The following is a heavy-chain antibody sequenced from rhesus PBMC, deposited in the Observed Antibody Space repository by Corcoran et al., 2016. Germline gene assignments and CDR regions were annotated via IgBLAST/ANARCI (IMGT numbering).Heavy chain of an antibody. Sequence: EVQLVQSGAEVKKPGASVKISCKASGYTFTDYYLHRVRQAPGKGLEWMGRVVPKDGGATHTQNVQDRVTNTADTSTETDYMERSRLRSEDTAVYYCATDLIPTGGWGRFDVWGAGVLVTVSS. CDR1: GYTFTDYY. CDR2: VVPKDGGA. D-gene: IGHD6-37*01. J-gene: IGHJ5-1*01. CDR3: ATDLIPTGGWGRFDV. V-gene: IGHV1-111*02.